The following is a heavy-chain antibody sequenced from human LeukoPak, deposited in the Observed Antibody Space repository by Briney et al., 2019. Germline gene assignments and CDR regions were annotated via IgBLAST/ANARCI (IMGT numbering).Heavy chain of an antibody. D-gene: IGHD3-22*01. Sequence: SETLSLTCTVSGGSISDYYWSWIRQPPGKGLEWIGYIYYSGSTSYNPSLQSRVTISVDTSKNQFSLRLSSVTSADTAVYYCASDYDSSGYYYLWGQGTLVTVSS. CDR1: GGSISDYY. CDR2: IYYSGST. V-gene: IGHV4-59*01. J-gene: IGHJ5*02. CDR3: ASDYDSSGYYYL.